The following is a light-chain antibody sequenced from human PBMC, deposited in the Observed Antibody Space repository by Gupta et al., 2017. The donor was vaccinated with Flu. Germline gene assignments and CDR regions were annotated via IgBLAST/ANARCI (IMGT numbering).Light chain of an antibody. Sequence: SVLTQPPSASGTPGQRVTISCSGTTSNVGPNDVNWYQQLPGTAPKRLIDYNNLRPSGVPARFAGSKSGTLASLPISGLRSEDEADYDCAEWDDSRKGDVFGTGTRVTV. CDR3: AEWDDSRKGDV. V-gene: IGLV1-44*01. CDR1: TSNVGPND. CDR2: YNN. J-gene: IGLJ1*01.